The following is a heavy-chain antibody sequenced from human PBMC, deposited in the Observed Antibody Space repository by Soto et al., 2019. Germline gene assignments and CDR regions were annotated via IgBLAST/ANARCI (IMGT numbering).Heavy chain of an antibody. CDR3: AREGTYCSGGSCSIYYYYGMDV. CDR2: IYTGGTT. Sequence: PGGSLRLSCAASGFTFSSCAMGWVRQAPGKGLEWVSVIYTGGTTYYADSVKGRFTISRDNSKNTLYLQMNSLRAEDTAVYYCAREGTYCSGGSCSIYYYYGMDVWGQGTTVTVSS. CDR1: GFTFSSCA. D-gene: IGHD2-15*01. J-gene: IGHJ6*02. V-gene: IGHV3-66*01.